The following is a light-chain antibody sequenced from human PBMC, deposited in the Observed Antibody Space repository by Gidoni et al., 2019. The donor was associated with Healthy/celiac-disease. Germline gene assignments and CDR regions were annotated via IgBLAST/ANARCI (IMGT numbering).Light chain of an antibody. Sequence: EIVMTQSPATLSVSPGERATLYSRASQSISINLAWYQQKPGQAHRLLIYGASTRATGIPARFSGSGSGTEFTLTISSLQSEDFAVYYCQQYNNWPGSFGQGTKLEIK. V-gene: IGKV3-15*01. CDR1: QSISIN. CDR3: QQYNNWPGS. J-gene: IGKJ2*04. CDR2: GAS.